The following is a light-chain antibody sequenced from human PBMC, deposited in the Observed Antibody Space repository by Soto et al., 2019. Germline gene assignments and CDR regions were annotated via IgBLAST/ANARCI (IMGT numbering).Light chain of an antibody. CDR1: QTINSN. V-gene: IGKV3-15*01. CDR3: QQYNNWPPYT. J-gene: IGKJ2*01. CDR2: GAS. Sequence: ETVMTQSPATLSVYLGERASLPCRASQTINSNFAWYQQRPGQAPRLLIYGASTRASGIPARFSGSGSGAEFTLTISNIQSEDFAVYYCQQYNNWPPYTFGQGTKVDIK.